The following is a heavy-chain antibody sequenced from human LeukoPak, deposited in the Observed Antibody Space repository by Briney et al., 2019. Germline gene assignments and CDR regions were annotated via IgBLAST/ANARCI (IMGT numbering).Heavy chain of an antibody. CDR3: ARVRVRNYYDSTRDAFDI. Sequence: ASVKVSCKASGYTFTGYYMHWVRQAPGQGLEWMGWINPNNGGTNYAQKFQGRVTMTRDTSISTAYMELSRLRSDDTAVYYCARVRVRNYYDSTRDAFDIWGQGTMVTVSS. D-gene: IGHD3-22*01. V-gene: IGHV1-2*02. CDR2: INPNNGGT. J-gene: IGHJ3*02. CDR1: GYTFTGYY.